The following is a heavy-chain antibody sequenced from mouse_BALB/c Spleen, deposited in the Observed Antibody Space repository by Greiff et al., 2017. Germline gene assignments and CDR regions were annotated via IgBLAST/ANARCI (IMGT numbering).Heavy chain of an antibody. D-gene: IGHD1-3*01. CDR1: GFTFSSYA. CDR3: ARDNSWFAY. J-gene: IGHJ3*01. V-gene: IGHV5-9-4*01. Sequence: EVQGVESGGGLVKPGGSLKLSCAASGFTFSSYAMSWVRQSPEKRLEWVAEISSGGSYTYYPDTVTGRFTISRDNAKNTLYLEMSSLRSEDTAMYYCARDNSWFAYWGQGTLVTVSA. CDR2: ISSGGSYT.